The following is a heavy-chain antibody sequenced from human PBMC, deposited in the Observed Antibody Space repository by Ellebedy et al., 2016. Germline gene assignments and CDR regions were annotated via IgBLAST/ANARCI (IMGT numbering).Heavy chain of an antibody. CDR3: ARAPGSGYYMGYYFDY. D-gene: IGHD3-3*01. CDR2: IYYSGST. CDR1: GGSISSYY. Sequence: SETLSLTXTVSGGSISSYYWSWIRQPPGKGLEWIGYIYYSGSTNYNPSLKSRVTISVDTSKNQFSLKLRSVTAADTAVYYCARAPGSGYYMGYYFDYWGQGTLVTVSS. J-gene: IGHJ4*02. V-gene: IGHV4-59*01.